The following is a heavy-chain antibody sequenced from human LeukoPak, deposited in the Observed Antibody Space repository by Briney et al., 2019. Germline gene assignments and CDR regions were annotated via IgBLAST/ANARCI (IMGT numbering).Heavy chain of an antibody. CDR1: GYTFTGYY. CDR3: ARYYDSSGYSSEYFQH. CDR2: INPNSGGT. J-gene: IGHJ1*01. V-gene: IGHV1-2*06. D-gene: IGHD3-22*01. Sequence: ASVRVSCKASGYTFTGYYIHWVRQAPGQGLEWMGRINPNSGGTNYAQKFQGRVTMTRDTSISTAYMELGRLRSDDTAVYYCARYYDSSGYSSEYFQHWGQGTLVTVSS.